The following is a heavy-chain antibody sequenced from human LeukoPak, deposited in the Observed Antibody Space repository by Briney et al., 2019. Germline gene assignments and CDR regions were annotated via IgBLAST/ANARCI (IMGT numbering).Heavy chain of an antibody. CDR1: GGSISSYY. V-gene: IGHV4-59*06. CDR3: AGVGNYYYGMDV. Sequence: SETLSLTCTVSGGSISSYYWSWIRQPPGKGLEWIGYIYYSGSTYYNPSLKSRVTISVDTSKNQFSLKLSSVTAADTAVYYCAGVGNYYYGMDVWGQGTTVTVSS. J-gene: IGHJ6*02. D-gene: IGHD3-10*01. CDR2: IYYSGST.